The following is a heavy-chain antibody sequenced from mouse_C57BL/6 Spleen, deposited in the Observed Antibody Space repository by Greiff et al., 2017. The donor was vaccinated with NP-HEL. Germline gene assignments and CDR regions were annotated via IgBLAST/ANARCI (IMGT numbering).Heavy chain of an antibody. D-gene: IGHD2-4*01. J-gene: IGHJ1*03. CDR3: ARRDYYSYFDV. V-gene: IGHV1-55*01. CDR1: GYTFTSYW. CDR2: IYPGSGST. Sequence: QVHVKQPGAELVKPGASVKMSCKASGYTFTSYWITWVKQRPGQGLEWIGDIYPGSGSTNYNEKFKSKATLTVDTSSSTAYMQLSSLTSEDSAVYYCARRDYYSYFDVWGTGTTVTVSS.